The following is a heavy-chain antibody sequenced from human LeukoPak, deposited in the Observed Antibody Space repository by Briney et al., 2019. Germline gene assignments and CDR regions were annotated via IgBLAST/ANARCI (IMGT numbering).Heavy chain of an antibody. CDR2: IYYSGST. CDR1: GGSISSHY. CDR3: ARETTVVAPGRSDVFDI. Sequence: SETLSLTCTVSGGSISSHYWNWIRQPPGKGLEWIGYIYYSGSTNYNPSLKSRVTISVDTSKNQFSLKLSSVTAADTAVYYCARETTVVAPGRSDVFDIWGQGTMVTVSS. V-gene: IGHV4-59*11. J-gene: IGHJ3*02. D-gene: IGHD4-23*01.